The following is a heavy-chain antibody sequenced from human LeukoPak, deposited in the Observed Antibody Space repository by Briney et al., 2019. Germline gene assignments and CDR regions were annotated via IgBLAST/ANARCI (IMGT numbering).Heavy chain of an antibody. J-gene: IGHJ4*02. V-gene: IGHV4-39*01. Sequence: SETLSLTCIVSGGSISSITYYWGWIRQPPGKGLKWIGSIYYSGSTWYNPSLKSRVTVSADTSKNQFSLKLTSVTAADTAVYYCARDRACSNGVCSYFDYWGQGTVVTVSS. CDR3: ARDRACSNGVCSYFDY. D-gene: IGHD2-8*01. CDR2: IYYSGST. CDR1: GGSISSITYY.